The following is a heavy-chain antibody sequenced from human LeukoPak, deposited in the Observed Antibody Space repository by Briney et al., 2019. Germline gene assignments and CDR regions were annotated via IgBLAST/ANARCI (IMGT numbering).Heavy chain of an antibody. CDR1: GFTFSSYS. J-gene: IGHJ4*02. Sequence: PGGSLRLSCAASGFTFSSYSMNWVRQAPGKGLEWVSSISSSSNYISYADSVKGRFTISRDNAKNSLYLQMNSLRAEDTAVYYCARERGYSYGFRVYWGQGTLVTVSS. V-gene: IGHV3-21*04. CDR3: ARERGYSYGFRVY. CDR2: ISSSSNYI. D-gene: IGHD5-18*01.